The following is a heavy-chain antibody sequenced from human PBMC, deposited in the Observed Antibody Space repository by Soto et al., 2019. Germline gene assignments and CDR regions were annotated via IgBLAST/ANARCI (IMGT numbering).Heavy chain of an antibody. CDR2: ISAYNGNT. V-gene: IGHV1-18*01. CDR1: GYTFTSYG. Sequence: ASVKVSCKASGYTFTSYGISWVRQAPGQGLEWMGWISAYNGNTNYAQKLQGRATMTTDTSTSTAYMELRSLRSDDTAVYYCARIGVTLTYYYYYMDVWGKGTTVTVSS. CDR3: ARIGVTLTYYYYYMDV. D-gene: IGHD3-22*01. J-gene: IGHJ6*03.